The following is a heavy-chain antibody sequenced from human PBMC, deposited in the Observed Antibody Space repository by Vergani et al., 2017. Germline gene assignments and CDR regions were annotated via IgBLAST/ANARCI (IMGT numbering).Heavy chain of an antibody. V-gene: IGHV4-59*01. CDR1: GGSISSYY. CDR2: IYYSGST. CDR3: ARARRSGDFWSGHYFDY. J-gene: IGHJ4*02. D-gene: IGHD3-3*01. Sequence: QVQLQESGPGLVKPSETLSLICTVSGGSISSYYWSWIRQPPGKGVEWIGYIYYSGSTNYNPSLKSRVTISVDTSKNQFSLKLSSVTAADTAVYYCARARRSGDFWSGHYFDYWGQGTLVTVSS.